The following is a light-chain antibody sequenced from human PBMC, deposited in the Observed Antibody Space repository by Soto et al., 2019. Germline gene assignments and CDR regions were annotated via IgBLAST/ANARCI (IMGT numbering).Light chain of an antibody. CDR1: QTVTGA. J-gene: IGKJ2*01. CDR3: HQYNDWPPYT. V-gene: IGKV3-15*01. Sequence: EIVMTQSPATLSVSPGERATLSCRASQTVTGALAWSQQKPGKAPRLLLYGASTRATGVPDSFSGSGSGTDFTLTISSLHSEDFAVYYCHQYNDWPPYTFGQGTNVEIK. CDR2: GAS.